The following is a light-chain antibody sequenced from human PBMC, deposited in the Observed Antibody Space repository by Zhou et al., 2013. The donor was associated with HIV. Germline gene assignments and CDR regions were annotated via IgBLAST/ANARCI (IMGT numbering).Light chain of an antibody. J-gene: IGLJ3*02. CDR2: DVS. CDR1: KSDVGGYNF. CDR3: SSYTSNSIPWV. V-gene: IGLV2-14*03. Sequence: QSALTQPASVSGSPGQSITISCTGTKSDVGGYNFVSWYQQHPGKAPKFLIYDVSNRPSGVSNRFSGSKSGNTASLTISGLQAEDEADYYCSSYTSNSIPWVFGGGTKVTVL.